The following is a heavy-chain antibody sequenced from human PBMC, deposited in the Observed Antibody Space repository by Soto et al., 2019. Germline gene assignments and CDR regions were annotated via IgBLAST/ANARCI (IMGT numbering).Heavy chain of an antibody. J-gene: IGHJ4*02. D-gene: IGHD5-18*01. V-gene: IGHV3-30-3*01. CDR1: GFTISSYA. Sequence: QVQLVESGGGVVQPGRSLRLSCAASGFTISSYAMHWVRQAPGKGLEWVAAISSDESKKYYADFVKGRFTISRDNSKNTLYVQRNSLRAEEPAVSCCARHFGMITAMVHYWGQGNLVTVSS. CDR2: ISSDESKK. CDR3: ARHFGMITAMVHY.